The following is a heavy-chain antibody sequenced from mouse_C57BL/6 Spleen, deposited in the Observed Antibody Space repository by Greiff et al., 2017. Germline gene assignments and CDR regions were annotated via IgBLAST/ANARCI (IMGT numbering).Heavy chain of an antibody. Sequence: EVKLVESGPVLVKPGASVKMSCKASGYTFTDYYMNWVKQSHGKSLEWIGVINPYNGGTSYNQKFKGKATLTVDKSSSTAYMELNSLTSEDSAVYYCARGAVVAHYYAMDYWGQGTSVTVSS. J-gene: IGHJ4*01. V-gene: IGHV1-19*01. CDR2: INPYNGGT. D-gene: IGHD1-1*01. CDR3: ARGAVVAHYYAMDY. CDR1: GYTFTDYY.